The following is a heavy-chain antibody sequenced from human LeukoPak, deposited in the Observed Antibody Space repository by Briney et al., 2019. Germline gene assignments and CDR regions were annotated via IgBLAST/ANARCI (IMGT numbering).Heavy chain of an antibody. D-gene: IGHD1-26*01. Sequence: SSVKVSCKASGGTFSSYAIIWVRQAPGQGLEGMGGIIPIFGTANYAQKFQGRVTITADKSTSTAYMELSSLRSEDTAVYYCSRAPSFYRYSGRLDAFDIWGQGTMVTVSS. CDR3: SRAPSFYRYSGRLDAFDI. CDR1: GGTFSSYA. V-gene: IGHV1-69*06. J-gene: IGHJ3*02. CDR2: IIPIFGTA.